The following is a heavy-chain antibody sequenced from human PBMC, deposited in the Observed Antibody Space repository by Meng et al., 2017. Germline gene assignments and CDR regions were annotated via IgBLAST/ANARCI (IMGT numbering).Heavy chain of an antibody. D-gene: IGHD6-19*01. V-gene: IGHV1-2*02. J-gene: IGHJ4*02. CDR1: GYTFTGYY. CDR2: INPNSGGT. Sequence: ASVKVSCKASGYTFTGYYMHWVRQAPGQGLEWMGWINPNSGGTNYAQKFQGRVTMTRDTSISTAYMELSRLRSDDTAVYYCASARRADRTGYSSGWYVGGNDYWGQGTLVTVSS. CDR3: ASARRADRTGYSSGWYVGGNDY.